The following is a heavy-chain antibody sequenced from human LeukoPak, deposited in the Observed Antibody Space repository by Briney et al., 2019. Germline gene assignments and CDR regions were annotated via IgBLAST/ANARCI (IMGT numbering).Heavy chain of an antibody. CDR3: ARDLTWSYGVQLWLDYYYGMDV. CDR2: MNPNSGNT. CDR1: GYTFTSYD. Sequence: ASVKVSCKASGYTFTSYDINWVRQATGQGLECMGWMNPNSGNTGYAQKFQGRVTMTRNTSISTAYMELSSLRSEDTAVYYCARDLTWSYGVQLWLDYYYGMDVWGQGTTVTVSS. J-gene: IGHJ6*02. D-gene: IGHD5-18*01. V-gene: IGHV1-8*01.